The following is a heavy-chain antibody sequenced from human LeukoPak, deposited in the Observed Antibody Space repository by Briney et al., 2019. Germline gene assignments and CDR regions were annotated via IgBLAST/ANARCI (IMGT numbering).Heavy chain of an antibody. CDR3: APEDGWLDP. J-gene: IGHJ5*02. V-gene: IGHV3-15*01. Sequence: GGSLRLSCAASGFTFSNAWMSWVRQAPGKGLEWVGRIKSKIHGGTTDYAAPVKGRFSISRDDSKNTLYLQMNSLKTEDTAAYYCAPEDGWLDPWGQGTLVTVSS. CDR1: GFTFSNAW. CDR2: IKSKIHGGTT.